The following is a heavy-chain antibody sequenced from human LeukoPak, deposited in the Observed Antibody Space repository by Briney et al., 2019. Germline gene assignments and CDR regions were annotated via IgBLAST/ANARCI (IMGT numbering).Heavy chain of an antibody. V-gene: IGHV4-34*01. J-gene: IGHJ6*03. CDR2: INHSGST. CDR1: GGSFSGYY. CDR3: ARRPYYYYYYMDV. Sequence: PSETLSLTCAVYGGSFSGYYWSWIRQPPGKGLEWIGEINHSGSTNYNPSLKGRVTISVDTSKNQFSLKLSSVTAADTAVYYCARRPYYYYYYMDVWGKGTTVTISS.